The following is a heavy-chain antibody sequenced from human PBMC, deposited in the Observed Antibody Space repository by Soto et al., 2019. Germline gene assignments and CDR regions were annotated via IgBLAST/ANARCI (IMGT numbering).Heavy chain of an antibody. V-gene: IGHV1-18*01. CDR2: ISAYNGNT. CDR1: CYTFTIYW. Sequence: ASVKVSFKASCYTFTIYWMILLRQSPLQGLEWMGWISAYNGNTNYAQKLQGRVTMNTDTSTSTAYMELRSLRSDDTAVYYCARDRWKYVSYFDYWGQGTMVTVSS. D-gene: IGHD1-7*01. J-gene: IGHJ4*02. CDR3: ARDRWKYVSYFDY.